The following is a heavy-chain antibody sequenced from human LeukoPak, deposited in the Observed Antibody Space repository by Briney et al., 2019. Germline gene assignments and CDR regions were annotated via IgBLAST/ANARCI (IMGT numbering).Heavy chain of an antibody. J-gene: IGHJ4*02. CDR1: GYTFTGYY. V-gene: IGHV1-2*06. CDR3: ARYCSSTSCFEAPSASYYFDY. CDR2: INPNSGGT. Sequence: GASVKVSCKASGYTFTGYYMHWVRQAPGPGLEWTGRINPNSGGTNYAQKFQGRVTMTRDTSISTAYMELSRLRSDDTAVYYCARYCSSTSCFEAPSASYYFDYWGQGTLVTVSS. D-gene: IGHD2-2*01.